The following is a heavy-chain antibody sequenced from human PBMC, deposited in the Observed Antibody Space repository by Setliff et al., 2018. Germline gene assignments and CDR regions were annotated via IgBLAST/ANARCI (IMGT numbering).Heavy chain of an antibody. J-gene: IGHJ4*02. V-gene: IGHV4-34*01. CDR2: INHSGST. D-gene: IGHD5-18*01. CDR3: ARGRIQLWKYYFDY. CDR1: GGSFSGYY. Sequence: PSETLSLTCAVYGGSFSGYYWSWTRQPPGKGLEWIGEINHSGSTNYNPSLKSGVTISVDTSKNKFSLKLSSVTAADTAVYYCARGRIQLWKYYFDYWGQGTLVTVSS.